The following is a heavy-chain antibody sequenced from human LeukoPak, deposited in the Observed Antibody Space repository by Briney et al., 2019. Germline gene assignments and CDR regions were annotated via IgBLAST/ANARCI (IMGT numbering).Heavy chain of an antibody. J-gene: IGHJ4*02. CDR3: ARHVGSSPFDY. CDR2: IDPGDSDT. Sequence: GESLKISCKGSVYSFSNYWIAWVRQMPGKGLEWMGIIDPGDSDTRYSPSFQGQVTISADKSISTAYLQWSSLKASDTATYYCARHVGSSPFDYWGQGTLVTVSS. D-gene: IGHD6-13*01. CDR1: VYSFSNYW. V-gene: IGHV5-51*01.